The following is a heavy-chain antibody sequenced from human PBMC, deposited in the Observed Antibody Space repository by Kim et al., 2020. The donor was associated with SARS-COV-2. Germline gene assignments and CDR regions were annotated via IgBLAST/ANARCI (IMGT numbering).Heavy chain of an antibody. CDR1: GGSFSGYY. CDR3: ARRGVLHYGMDV. D-gene: IGHD6-13*01. Sequence: SETLSLTCAVYGGSFSGYYWSWIRQPPGKGLEWIEEINNSGSTNYNPSLKSRVTISVDTSKNQFSLKLSSVTAADTAVYYCARRGVLHYGMDVWGQGTT. CDR2: INNSGST. J-gene: IGHJ6*02. V-gene: IGHV4-34*01.